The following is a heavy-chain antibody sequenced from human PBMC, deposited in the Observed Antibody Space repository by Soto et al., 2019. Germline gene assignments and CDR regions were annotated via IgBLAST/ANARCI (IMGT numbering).Heavy chain of an antibody. CDR3: VRVRRKRSYYCGMDV. CDR1: GDSVSSNSAA. CDR2: TYYRSKWYN. J-gene: IGHJ6*02. D-gene: IGHD4-17*01. V-gene: IGHV6-1*01. Sequence: SQTLSLTCVISGDSVSSNSAAWNWISQSPSRGLEWLGRTYYRSKWYNDYAVSVKSRITINPDTSKNQFSLQLNSVTPEDTALYYSVRVRRKRSYYCGMDVWGQGTTVTVSS.